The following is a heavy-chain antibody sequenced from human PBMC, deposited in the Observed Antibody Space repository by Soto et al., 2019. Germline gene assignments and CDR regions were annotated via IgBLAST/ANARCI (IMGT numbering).Heavy chain of an antibody. Sequence: EVQLVESGGGVIQPGGSLRLSCVASGLYVGYSYMSWVRQAPGKGLEWISYISGGGETYYSSSLKGRFTISKDNLKNTLVIQMPSVRAEDTSVYYCAKDGDGGWGNWGRGVQVTVTS. V-gene: IGHV3-53*01. CDR1: GLYVGYSY. CDR2: ISGGGET. J-gene: IGHJ4*02. CDR3: AKDGDGGWGN. D-gene: IGHD7-27*01.